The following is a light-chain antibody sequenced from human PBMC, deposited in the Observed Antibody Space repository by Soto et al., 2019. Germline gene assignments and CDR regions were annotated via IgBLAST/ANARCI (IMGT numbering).Light chain of an antibody. Sequence: EIVLTQSPGTLSLSPGERATLSCRASRSLSSSYVVWYQQKPGQAPRLLIYAASRRATGIPDRFSGSGSATEYTLTISRLEPEDFAVYYCQQPGTFGQGTKLDIK. J-gene: IGKJ2*01. V-gene: IGKV3-20*01. CDR3: QQPGT. CDR1: RSLSSSY. CDR2: AAS.